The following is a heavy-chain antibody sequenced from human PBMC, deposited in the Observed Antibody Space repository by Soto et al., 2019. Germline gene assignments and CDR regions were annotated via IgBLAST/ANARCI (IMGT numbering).Heavy chain of an antibody. CDR2: ISGSGSGP. CDR3: PQLQSGPALDY. V-gene: IGHV3-23*01. D-gene: IGHD6-25*01. Sequence: EVLLLESGGGLVQPGGSLRLSCAASGFTFSNYDMGWVRQAPGKGLEFVSFISGSGSGPYYADSVKGLFTNSRDNAENPLYLQMNSLGVEDTAVYYCPQLQSGPALDYWGQGTLVIVSS. CDR1: GFTFSNYD. J-gene: IGHJ4*02.